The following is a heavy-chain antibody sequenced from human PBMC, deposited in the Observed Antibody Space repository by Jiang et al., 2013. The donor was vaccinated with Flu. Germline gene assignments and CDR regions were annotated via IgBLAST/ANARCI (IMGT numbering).Heavy chain of an antibody. V-gene: IGHV4-39*01. Sequence: LLKPSETLSLTCTVSGGSISSSSYYWGWIRQPPGKGLEWIGSIYYSGSTYYNPSLKSRVTISVDTSKNQFSLKLSSVTAADTAVYYCARHGHGSGSYYNVPSKYYFDYWGQGTLVTVSS. CDR3: ARHGHGSGSYYNVPSKYYFDY. CDR1: GGSISSSSYY. CDR2: IYYSGST. J-gene: IGHJ4*02. D-gene: IGHD3-10*01.